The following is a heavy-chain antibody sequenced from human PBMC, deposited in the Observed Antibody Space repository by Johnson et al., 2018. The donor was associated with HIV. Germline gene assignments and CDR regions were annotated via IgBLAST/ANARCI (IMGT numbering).Heavy chain of an antibody. V-gene: IGHV3-23*04. J-gene: IGHJ3*02. CDR1: GFTFSNYA. CDR2: ISGRGGST. CDR3: AKDMAYSSGWSDAFDI. D-gene: IGHD6-19*01. Sequence: VQLVESGGGVVQPGGSLRLSCAASGFTFSNYAMSWVRQALGKGLEWVSAISGRGGSTYYADSVKGRFTISRDNSKNTLYLQMNSLRAEDTAIYYCAKDMAYSSGWSDAFDIWGQGTIVSVSS.